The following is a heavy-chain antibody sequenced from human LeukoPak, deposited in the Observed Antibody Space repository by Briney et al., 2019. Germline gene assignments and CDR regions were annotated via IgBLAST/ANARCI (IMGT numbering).Heavy chain of an antibody. V-gene: IGHV3-21*01. D-gene: IGHD3-3*01. CDR3: ARGDGYYDFWGGYNFDS. Sequence: GGSLRLSCAASGLTFSSYSMNWVRQAPGKGLKGRCTISRDNAKNSLYLQMNSLRAEDTAIYYCARGDGYYDFWGGYNFDSWGQGTLVTVSS. CDR1: GLTFSSYS. J-gene: IGHJ4*02.